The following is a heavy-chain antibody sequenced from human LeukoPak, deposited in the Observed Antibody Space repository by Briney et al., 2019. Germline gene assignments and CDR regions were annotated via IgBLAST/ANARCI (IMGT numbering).Heavy chain of an antibody. CDR2: MNEDGSVK. CDR3: TVDGGYNRFDP. V-gene: IGHV3-7*04. D-gene: IGHD3-16*01. J-gene: IGHJ5*02. Sequence: GRSLRLSCAASGFTFSSHWMTWVRQAPGKGLEWVANMNEDGSVKNYVVSVKGRFTISRDNAKNSLYLQMDSLRAEDTAVYYCTVDGGYNRFDPWGQGTLVTVPS. CDR1: GFTFSSHW.